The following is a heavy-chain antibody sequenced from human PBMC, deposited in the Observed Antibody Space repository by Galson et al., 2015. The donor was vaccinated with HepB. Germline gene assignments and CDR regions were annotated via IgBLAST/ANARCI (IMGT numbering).Heavy chain of an antibody. D-gene: IGHD4-17*01. CDR1: GFTFSSYA. Sequence: SLRLSCAASGFTFSSYAMHWVRQAPGKGLEWVAVISYDGSNKYYADSVKGRFTISRDNSKNTLYLQMNSLRAEDTAVYYCARDLYGDYFGGSGDLDYWGQGTLVTVSS. J-gene: IGHJ4*02. CDR2: ISYDGSNK. CDR3: ARDLYGDYFGGSGDLDY. V-gene: IGHV3-30*04.